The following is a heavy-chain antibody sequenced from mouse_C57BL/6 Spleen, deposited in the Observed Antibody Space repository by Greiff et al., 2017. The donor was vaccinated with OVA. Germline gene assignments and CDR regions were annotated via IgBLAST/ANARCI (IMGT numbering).Heavy chain of an antibody. V-gene: IGHV1-82*01. Sequence: VQLQQPGPELVKPGASVKISCKASGYAFSSSWMNWVKQRPGKGLEWIGRIYPGDGDTNYNGKFKGKATLTADKSSSTAYMQLSSLTSEDSAVYFCARSDFDVWGTGTTVTVSS. J-gene: IGHJ1*03. CDR3: ARSDFDV. CDR2: IYPGDGDT. CDR1: GYAFSSSW.